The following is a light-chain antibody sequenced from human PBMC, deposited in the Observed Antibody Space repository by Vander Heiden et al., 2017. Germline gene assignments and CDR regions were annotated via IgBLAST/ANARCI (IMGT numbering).Light chain of an antibody. V-gene: IGLV3-25*03. CDR2: KDS. J-gene: IGLJ2*01. Sequence: SYELTQTPSVSVSPGQMARITSSGDALPKQYAYWYQQKPGQAPVLVIYKDSERPSGITERFSGSSSGTTVTLTISGVQAEDEADYYCQSADSSGTYVVFGRGTKLTVL. CDR1: ALPKQY. CDR3: QSADSSGTYVV.